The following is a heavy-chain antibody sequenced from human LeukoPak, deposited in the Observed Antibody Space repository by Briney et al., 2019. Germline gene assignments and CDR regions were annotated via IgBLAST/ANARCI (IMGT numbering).Heavy chain of an antibody. V-gene: IGHV4-61*02. D-gene: IGHD5-12*01. J-gene: IGHJ4*02. CDR2: IYTSGST. Sequence: SQTLSLTCTVSGGSISSGSYYWSWIRQPAGKGLEWIGRIYTSGSTNYNPSLKGRVTISVDTSKNQFSLKLSSVTAADTAVYYCARTKTQRGYSGYDSDYWGQGTLVTVSS. CDR1: GGSISSGSYY. CDR3: ARTKTQRGYSGYDSDY.